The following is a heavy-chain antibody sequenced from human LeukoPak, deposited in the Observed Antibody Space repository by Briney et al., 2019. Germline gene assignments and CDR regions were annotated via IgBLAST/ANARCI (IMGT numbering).Heavy chain of an antibody. CDR2: VYYSGST. J-gene: IGHJ4*02. CDR1: GGSISSYY. D-gene: IGHD3-10*01. V-gene: IGHV4-59*08. Sequence: SETLSLTCTVSGGSISSYYWSWIRQPPGKGLEWIGYVYYSGSTNYDPSLKSRVTISVDTSKNQFSLKLSSVTAADTAVYYCASTPKPYGSGSYWYGAAFDYWGQGTLVTVSS. CDR3: ASTPKPYGSGSYWYGAAFDY.